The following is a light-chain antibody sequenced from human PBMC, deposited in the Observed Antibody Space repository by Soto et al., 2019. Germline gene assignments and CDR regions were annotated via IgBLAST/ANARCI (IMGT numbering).Light chain of an antibody. CDR2: DAS. J-gene: IGKJ1*01. CDR3: QRYNSNSRT. CDR1: QNIDHW. Sequence: DIQMTQSPSTLAASVGDRVTIACRASQNIDHWLAWYQLKPGKATKFLIYDASILESGVPSRFSGSGSGTEFTLTISSLQPDDFATYYCQRYNSNSRTFGQGTRVELK. V-gene: IGKV1-5*01.